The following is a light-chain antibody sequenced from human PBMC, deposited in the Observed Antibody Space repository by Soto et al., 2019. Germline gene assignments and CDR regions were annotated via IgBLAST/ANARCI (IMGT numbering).Light chain of an antibody. CDR3: CSYAGTDTLRV. CDR1: SSDVGAYNY. V-gene: IGLV2-11*01. Sequence: QSVLTQPRSVSGSPGQSVTISCTGTSSDVGAYNYVSWYQLHPGKAPKLIIYDVGNRPSGVPDRFSGSKSGNTASLTISGLQADDEADYYGCSYAGTDTLRVFGTGTKLTVL. CDR2: DVG. J-gene: IGLJ1*01.